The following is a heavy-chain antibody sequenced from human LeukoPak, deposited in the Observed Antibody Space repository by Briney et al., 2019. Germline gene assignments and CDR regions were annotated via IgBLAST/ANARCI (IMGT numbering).Heavy chain of an antibody. Sequence: PSETLSLTCTVSGGSISSSSYYWGWIRQPPGKGLEWIGSIYYSGSTYYNPSLKSRVTISVDTSKNQFSLKLSSVTAADTAVYYCASQDSSSWYVIPFDYWGQGTLVTVSS. J-gene: IGHJ4*02. CDR3: ASQDSSSWYVIPFDY. CDR1: GGSISSSSYY. D-gene: IGHD6-13*01. CDR2: IYYSGST. V-gene: IGHV4-39*01.